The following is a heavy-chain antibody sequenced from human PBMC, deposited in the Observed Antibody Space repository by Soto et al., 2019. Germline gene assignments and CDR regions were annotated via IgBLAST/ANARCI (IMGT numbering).Heavy chain of an antibody. CDR3: ARSITPFDY. D-gene: IGHD3-10*01. CDR2: ISSSGDTI. J-gene: IGHJ4*02. Sequence: XESLLLSCGASGFTFSSYEMNWVRQAPGRGLEWVSYISSSGDTINYADSVKGRFTISRDNAKNSLYLQMNSLRAEDTAVYYCARSITPFDYWGQGTPVTV. CDR1: GFTFSSYE. V-gene: IGHV3-48*03.